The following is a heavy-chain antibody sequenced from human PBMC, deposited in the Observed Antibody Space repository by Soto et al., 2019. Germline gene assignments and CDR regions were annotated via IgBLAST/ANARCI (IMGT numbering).Heavy chain of an antibody. D-gene: IGHD4-4*01. J-gene: IGHJ6*02. CDR3: AKGLMRNYDSYYGMDV. Sequence: QVQLVESGGGVVQPGRSLRLSCAASGFTFSTYGMHWVRQAPGKGLEWVAVISYDGSIKYYADSVKGRFSISRDSSKNTLYLQMISLRPEDTAVYYCAKGLMRNYDSYYGMDVWGQGTTVTVPS. CDR1: GFTFSTYG. V-gene: IGHV3-30*18. CDR2: ISYDGSIK.